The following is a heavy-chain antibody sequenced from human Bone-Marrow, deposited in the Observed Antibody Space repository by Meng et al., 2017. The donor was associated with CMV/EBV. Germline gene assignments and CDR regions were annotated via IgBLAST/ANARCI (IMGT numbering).Heavy chain of an antibody. D-gene: IGHD6-19*01. Sequence: SGYTFPNYAIPWTRQAPGQRLEWMGLINPATSNAKYSQTFQGRVTITRDTSATTAYMELSGLRSEDTAIYYCARGPYSSGWYGLVDYWGQGTLVTVSS. CDR1: GYTFPNYA. CDR3: ARGPYSSGWYGLVDY. CDR2: INPATSNA. J-gene: IGHJ4*02. V-gene: IGHV1-3*01.